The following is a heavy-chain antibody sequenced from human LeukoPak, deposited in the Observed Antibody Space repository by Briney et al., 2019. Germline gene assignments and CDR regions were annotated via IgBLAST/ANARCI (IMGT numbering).Heavy chain of an antibody. V-gene: IGHV4-4*02. CDR2: IYHTGST. CDR1: GDPISSSNW. Sequence: SGTLSLTCAVSGDPISSSNWWSWVRQPPGKGLEWIGEIYHTGSTIYNPSLKSRVTISVDKSRNQLSLKLNSVTAADTAVYYCASVRRGFGESSKYYSYYYMDVWGNGTTVTISS. J-gene: IGHJ6*03. D-gene: IGHD3-10*01. CDR3: ASVRRGFGESSKYYSYYYMDV.